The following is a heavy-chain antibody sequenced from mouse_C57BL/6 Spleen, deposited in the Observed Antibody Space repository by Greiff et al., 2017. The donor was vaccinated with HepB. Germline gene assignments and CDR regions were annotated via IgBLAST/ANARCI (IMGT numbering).Heavy chain of an antibody. CDR2: IYPGDGDT. CDR1: GYAFSSSW. CDR3: ADYGSRRDWYFDV. Sequence: QVQLQQSGPELVKPGASVKISCKASGYAFSSSWMNWVKQRPGKGLEWIGRIYPGDGDTNYNGKFKGKATLTADKSSSTAYMQLSSLTSEDSAVYFCADYGSRRDWYFDVWGTGTTVTVSS. D-gene: IGHD1-1*01. V-gene: IGHV1-82*01. J-gene: IGHJ1*03.